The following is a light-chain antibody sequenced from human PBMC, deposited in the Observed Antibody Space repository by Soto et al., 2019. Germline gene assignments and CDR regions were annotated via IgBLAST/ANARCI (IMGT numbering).Light chain of an antibody. CDR2: TDN. V-gene: IGLV1-40*01. CDR3: QSYDKALTAYV. CDR1: SSNIGAGYD. Sequence: QSVLTQPPSVSGAPGQRVTISCTGSSSNIGAGYDVHWYHQLPGTAPELLVSTDNHRPSGVPDRLSASKSGASASLAITGLQAEDEAQYYCQSYDKALTAYVFGTGTKLTVL. J-gene: IGLJ1*01.